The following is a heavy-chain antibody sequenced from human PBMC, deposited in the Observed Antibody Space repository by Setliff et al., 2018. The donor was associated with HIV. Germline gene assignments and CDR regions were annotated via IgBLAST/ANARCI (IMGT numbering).Heavy chain of an antibody. CDR3: AAKPMIRGRPFAF. D-gene: IGHD3-10*01. V-gene: IGHV4-34*01. Sequence: KPSETLSLTCAVYGPSFSGYYWNWIRQFPGKSLEWIGEINHSGTTNYSPSFKSRLNISVDVSKNQFSLRLASPSAADTAAYFCAAKPMIRGRPFAFWGQATLVTVSS. CDR2: INHSGTT. CDR1: GPSFSGYY. J-gene: IGHJ4*02.